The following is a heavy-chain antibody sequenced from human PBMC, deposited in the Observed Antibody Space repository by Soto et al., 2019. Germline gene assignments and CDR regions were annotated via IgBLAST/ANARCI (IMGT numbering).Heavy chain of an antibody. J-gene: IGHJ5*02. Sequence: ASVKLSCKASGYTFNSYGSSWVRQAPEQGLEWMGWISAYNGNTNYAQKLQGRVTMTTDTSTSTAYMELRSLRSDDTAVYYCARERYCSGGSCPHNWFDPWGQGTLVTVSS. D-gene: IGHD2-15*01. V-gene: IGHV1-18*01. CDR1: GYTFNSYG. CDR2: ISAYNGNT. CDR3: ARERYCSGGSCPHNWFDP.